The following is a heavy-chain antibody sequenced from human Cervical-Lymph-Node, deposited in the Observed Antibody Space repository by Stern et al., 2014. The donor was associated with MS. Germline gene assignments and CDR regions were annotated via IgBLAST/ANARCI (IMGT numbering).Heavy chain of an antibody. CDR1: GFTFDDYA. Sequence: VQLVESGGGLVQPGRSLGLSCVASGFTFDDYAIHWVRQAPGKGLELVSGITWNSGNMGYADSVKGRFTISRDNAKNSLYLQMNSLGPEDTASYYCVKDILGDYYGLDVWGQGTTVTVSS. CDR2: ITWNSGNM. V-gene: IGHV3-9*01. J-gene: IGHJ6*02. D-gene: IGHD2-15*01. CDR3: VKDILGDYYGLDV.